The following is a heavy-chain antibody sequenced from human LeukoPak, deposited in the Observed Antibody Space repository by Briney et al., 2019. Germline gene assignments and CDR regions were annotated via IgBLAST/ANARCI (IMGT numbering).Heavy chain of an antibody. J-gene: IGHJ4*02. D-gene: IGHD6-19*01. CDR1: GFTFDDYA. V-gene: IGHV3-20*04. CDR2: LNWSGGKT. CDR3: ARSASVAADYYFDN. Sequence: RPGGSLRLSCAASGFTFDDYAMHWVRQAPGKGLEWVSGLNWSGGKTGYADSVKGRFTISRDNAKNFVVLQMNSLRVEDTAFYYCARSASVAADYYFDNWGQGTLVTVSS.